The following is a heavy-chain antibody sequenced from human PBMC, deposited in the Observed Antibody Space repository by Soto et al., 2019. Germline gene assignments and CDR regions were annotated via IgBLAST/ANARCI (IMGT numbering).Heavy chain of an antibody. Sequence: SETLSLTCTVSGGSISSGGYYWSWIRQHPGKGLEWIGYIYYSGSTYYNPSLESRVTISVDTSKNQFSLKLSSVTAADTAVYYCARVGSGSYLYWGQGTLVTVSS. D-gene: IGHD1-26*01. CDR2: IYYSGST. V-gene: IGHV4-31*03. J-gene: IGHJ4*02. CDR3: ARVGSGSYLY. CDR1: GGSISSGGYY.